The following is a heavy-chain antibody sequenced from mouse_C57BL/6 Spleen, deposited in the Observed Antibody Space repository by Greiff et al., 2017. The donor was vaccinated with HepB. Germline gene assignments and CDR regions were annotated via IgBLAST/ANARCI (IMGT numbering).Heavy chain of an antibody. J-gene: IGHJ3*01. CDR2: INPNNGGT. V-gene: IGHV1-26*01. CDR1: GYTFTDYY. Sequence: VQLQQSGPELVKPGASVKISCKASGYTFTDYYMNWVKQSHGKSLEWIGDINPNNGGTSYNQKFKGKATLTVDKSSSTAYMELRSLASEDSAVYYCAREVRGDFAYWGQGTLVTVSA. CDR3: AREVRGDFAY.